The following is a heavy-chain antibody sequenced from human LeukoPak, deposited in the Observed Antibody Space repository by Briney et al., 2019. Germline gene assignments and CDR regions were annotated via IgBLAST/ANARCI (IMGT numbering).Heavy chain of an antibody. D-gene: IGHD6-13*01. CDR2: IRYDGSNK. Sequence: PGGSLRLSCAASGFTFSSYGMHWVRQAPGKGLEWVAFIRYDGSNKYYADSVKGRFTISRDNSKNTLYLQMNSLRAEDTAVYYCAKDGSGSSWYYYYYYMGVWGKGTTVTVSS. CDR1: GFTFSSYG. V-gene: IGHV3-30*02. J-gene: IGHJ6*03. CDR3: AKDGSGSSWYYYYYYMGV.